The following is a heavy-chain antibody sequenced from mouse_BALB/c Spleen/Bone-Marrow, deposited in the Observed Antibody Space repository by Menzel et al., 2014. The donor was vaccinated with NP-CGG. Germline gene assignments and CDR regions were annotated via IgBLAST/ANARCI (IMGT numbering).Heavy chain of an antibody. Sequence: LVESGAELVKPGASVKMSCKASGYTFTSYWMHWVKQRPGQGLEWIGTIDPSDSYTSYNQKFKGKATLTVDTSSSTAYMQLNSLTSEDSAVYYCTRNDYDGFAYWGQGTLVTVSA. J-gene: IGHJ3*01. CDR1: GYTFTSYW. CDR2: IDPSDSYT. D-gene: IGHD2-4*01. V-gene: IGHV1S127*01. CDR3: TRNDYDGFAY.